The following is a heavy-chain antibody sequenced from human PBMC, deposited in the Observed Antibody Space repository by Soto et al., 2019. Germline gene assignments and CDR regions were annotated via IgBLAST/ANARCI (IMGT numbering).Heavy chain of an antibody. Sequence: ASVKVSCKASGYTFTSYGISWVRQAPGQGLEWMGWISAYNGNTNYAQKLQGRVTMTTDTSTSTAYMELRSLRSDDTAVYYCARGGDCSSTSCYEWRGWVDPWGQGTLVTVS. CDR1: GYTFTSYG. J-gene: IGHJ5*02. CDR2: ISAYNGNT. CDR3: ARGGDCSSTSCYEWRGWVDP. D-gene: IGHD2-2*01. V-gene: IGHV1-18*04.